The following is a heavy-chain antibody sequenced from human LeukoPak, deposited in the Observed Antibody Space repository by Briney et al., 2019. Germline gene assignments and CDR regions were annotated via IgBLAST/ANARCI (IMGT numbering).Heavy chain of an antibody. Sequence: PGRSLRLSCAASGFTFSSYGMHWVRQAPGKGLEWVAVIWYDGSNKYYADSVKGRFTISRDNSKNTLYLQMNSLRAEDTAVYYCARGGFVLLWFGELSLYGIDVWGQGTTVTVSS. CDR2: IWYDGSNK. D-gene: IGHD3-10*01. CDR3: ARGGFVLLWFGELSLYGIDV. V-gene: IGHV3-33*01. J-gene: IGHJ6*02. CDR1: GFTFSSYG.